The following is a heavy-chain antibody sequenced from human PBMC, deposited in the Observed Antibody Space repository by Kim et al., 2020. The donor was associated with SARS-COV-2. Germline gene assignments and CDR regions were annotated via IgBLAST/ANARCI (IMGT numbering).Heavy chain of an antibody. V-gene: IGHV1-18*01. CDR3: ARDPITTVRGVVIGLHSDF. J-gene: IGHJ4*02. CDR2: ISAYNGDT. D-gene: IGHD3-10*01. CDR1: GYTFTSFA. Sequence: ASVKVSCKTSGYTFTSFAISWVRQAPGQGLEWMGWISAYNGDTNYAQKIQDRVTLTTDTSTSTAYMELRSLRSDDTAVYYCARDPITTVRGVVIGLHSDFWGQGTLVTVSS.